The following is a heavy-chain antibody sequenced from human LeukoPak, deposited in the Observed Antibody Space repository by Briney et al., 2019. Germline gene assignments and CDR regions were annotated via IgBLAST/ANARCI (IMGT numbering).Heavy chain of an antibody. CDR2: ISAYNGNT. CDR3: ARADCTNGVCYAFDY. CDR1: GYTFTSYG. J-gene: IGHJ4*02. Sequence: ASVKVSCKASGYTFTSYGISWVRQAPGQGLEWMGWISAYNGNTNYAQKLQGRVTMTTDTSTSTAYMELRSLGSDDTAVYYCARADCTNGVCYAFDYWGQGTLVTVSS. V-gene: IGHV1-18*01. D-gene: IGHD2-8*01.